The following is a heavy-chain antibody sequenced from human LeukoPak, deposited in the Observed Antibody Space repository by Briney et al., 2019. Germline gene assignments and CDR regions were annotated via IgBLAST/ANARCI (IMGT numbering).Heavy chain of an antibody. Sequence: PSQTLSLTCSVSGGSVGSGAYYWSWIRQFPGRGLEWIAYIYHTGNTYYNPSLKSRLTISLDTSKNQFSLKLSSVTAADTAVYYCARDLSGYGASDYWGQGTLVTVSS. CDR2: IYHTGNT. CDR1: GGSVGSGAYY. D-gene: IGHD3-22*01. CDR3: ARDLSGYGASDY. V-gene: IGHV4-31*03. J-gene: IGHJ4*02.